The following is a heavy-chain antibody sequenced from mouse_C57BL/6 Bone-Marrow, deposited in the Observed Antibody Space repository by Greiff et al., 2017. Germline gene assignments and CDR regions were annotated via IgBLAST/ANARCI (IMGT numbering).Heavy chain of an antibody. CDR2: INPTCGTT. J-gene: IGHJ4*01. CDR3: ARCYDYDYAMDD. V-gene: IGHV1-39*01. CDR1: GYSFTDYN. D-gene: IGHD2-4*01. Sequence: EVQLQQPGPELVKPGASVKISCKASGYSFTDYNMNWVKQSNGKSLEWIGVINPTCGTTSYNQKFKGKATLTVDKSSSTAFMQLNSLTSEDSAVYYGARCYDYDYAMDDWGKGTSVTVSS.